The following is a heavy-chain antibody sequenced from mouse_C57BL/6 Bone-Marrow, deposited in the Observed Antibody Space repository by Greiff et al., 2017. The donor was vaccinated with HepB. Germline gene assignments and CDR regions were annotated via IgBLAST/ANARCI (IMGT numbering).Heavy chain of an antibody. CDR3: SKRASLLSVFAY. CDR2: IDPSDGYI. J-gene: IGHJ3*01. Sequence: QVQLQQPGAVFVKPGASVKMSCKASGYTFTSYWMQWVKQRPGKGLEWIGEIDPSDGYINYNQKFKGKATLTVDTSSSTAYMQLSSLTSEDSAVYDGSKRASLLSVFAYWGQGTRVTVSA. D-gene: IGHD3-1*01. CDR1: GYTFTSYW. V-gene: IGHV1-50*01.